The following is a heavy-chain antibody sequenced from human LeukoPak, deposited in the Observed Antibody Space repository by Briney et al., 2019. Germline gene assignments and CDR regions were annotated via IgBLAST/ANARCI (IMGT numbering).Heavy chain of an antibody. V-gene: IGHV3-30*03. CDR2: ISSDGRDK. CDR1: GFTFSGYA. Sequence: GGSLRLSCAASGFTFSGYAIHWVRQAPGKGLEWVAVISSDGRDKHHADSVKGRFTISRDNSKNTLYLQTNSLRAEDTAVYYCARDLRRFAAYYFDYWGQGTLVTVSS. J-gene: IGHJ4*02. D-gene: IGHD5/OR15-5a*01. CDR3: ARDLRRFAAYYFDY.